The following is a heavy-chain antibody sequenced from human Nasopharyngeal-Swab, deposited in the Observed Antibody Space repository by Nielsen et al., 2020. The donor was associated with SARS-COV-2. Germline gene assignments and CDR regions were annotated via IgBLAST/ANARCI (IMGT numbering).Heavy chain of an antibody. V-gene: IGHV7-4-1*02. J-gene: IGHJ6*03. CDR2: INTNTGNP. Sequence: WGRQAPGQGPEWMGWINTNTGNPTYAQGFTGRFVFSLDTSVSTAYLQISSLKAEDTAVYFCARAPDSIDSWRGLFERYYFYYMDVWGQGTTVTVSS. D-gene: IGHD3-3*01. CDR3: ARAPDSIDSWRGLFERYYFYYMDV.